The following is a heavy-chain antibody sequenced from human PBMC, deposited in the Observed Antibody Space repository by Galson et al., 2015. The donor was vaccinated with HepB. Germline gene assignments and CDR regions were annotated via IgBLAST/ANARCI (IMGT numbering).Heavy chain of an antibody. D-gene: IGHD3-3*01. CDR3: ARDREIRVVGVLRFYTPGAFDV. CDR2: INTKNGNT. CDR1: GYTFSKYG. Sequence: SVKVSCKAAGYTFSKYGISWVRQAPGQGLEWMGWINTKNGNTNYAQRLQGRVTMTTDTSTSSAYMELTSLRSDDSAVYYCARDREIRVVGVLRFYTPGAFDVWGQGSLVSVSP. V-gene: IGHV1-18*01. J-gene: IGHJ3*01.